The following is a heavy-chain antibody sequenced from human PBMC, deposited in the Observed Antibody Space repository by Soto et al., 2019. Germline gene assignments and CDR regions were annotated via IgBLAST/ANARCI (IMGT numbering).Heavy chain of an antibody. CDR1: GGSISSYY. Sequence: PSETLSLTCTVSGGSISSYYWSWIRQPPGKGLEWIGYIYYSGSTNYNPSLKSRVTISVDTSKNQFSLKLSSVTAADTAVYYCARGPTYYDILTGYSYYFDYWGQGTLVTVSS. V-gene: IGHV4-59*01. J-gene: IGHJ4*02. CDR2: IYYSGST. CDR3: ARGPTYYDILTGYSYYFDY. D-gene: IGHD3-9*01.